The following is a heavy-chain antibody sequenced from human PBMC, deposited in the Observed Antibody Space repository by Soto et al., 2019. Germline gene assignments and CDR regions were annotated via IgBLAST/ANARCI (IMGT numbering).Heavy chain of an antibody. D-gene: IGHD5-12*01. CDR1: GGSFSGYY. V-gene: IGHV4-34*01. CDR2: INHSGST. J-gene: IGHJ6*02. CDR3: ARGGRSGYDSYYYYGMDV. Sequence: PSETLSLTCAVYGGSFSGYYWSWIRQPPGKGLEWIGEINHSGSTNYNPSLKSRVTISVDTSKNQFSLKLSSVTAADTAVYYCARGGRSGYDSYYYYGMDVWGQGTTVTV.